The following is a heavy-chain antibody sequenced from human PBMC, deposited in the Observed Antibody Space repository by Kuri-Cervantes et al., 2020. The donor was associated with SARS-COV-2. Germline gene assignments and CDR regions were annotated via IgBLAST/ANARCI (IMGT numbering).Heavy chain of an antibody. CDR3: ARNRRTGGYSFGFDL. D-gene: IGHD5-18*01. J-gene: IGHJ4*02. CDR1: GYTFTNYV. Sequence: ASVKVSCKASGYTFTNYVINWVRQAPGQGPEWMGWINPDGGTNSAQKFQGRVTMTRDTSTSTVHMELSRLRFDDTAVFYCARNRRTGGYSFGFDLWGQGTLVTVSS. CDR2: INPDGGT. V-gene: IGHV1-2*02.